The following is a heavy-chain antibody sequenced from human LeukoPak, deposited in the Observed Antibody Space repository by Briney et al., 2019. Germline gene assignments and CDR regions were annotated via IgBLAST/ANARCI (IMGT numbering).Heavy chain of an antibody. D-gene: IGHD5-18*01. J-gene: IGHJ6*03. V-gene: IGHV7-4-1*02. CDR3: ARVGWIQLWFYYYYYMDV. CDR1: GYTFTSYG. Sequence: GASVKVSCKASGYTFTSYGISWVRQAPGQGLEWMGWINTNTGNPTYAQGFTGRFVFSLDTSVSTAYLQISSLKAEDTAVYYCARVGWIQLWFYYYYYMDVWGKGTTVTVSS. CDR2: INTNTGNP.